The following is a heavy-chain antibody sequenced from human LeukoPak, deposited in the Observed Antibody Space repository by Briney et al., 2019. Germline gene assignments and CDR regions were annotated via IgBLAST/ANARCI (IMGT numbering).Heavy chain of an antibody. J-gene: IGHJ4*02. CDR1: GASISSYY. V-gene: IGHV4-59*01. CDR3: ARHTGSYSFDY. Sequence: AQTLSLTCTVSGASISSYYWSWIRQPPGKGLEWIVYIYYSGSTNYNPSLKSRVSISVDTSKKQFSLKLSSVTAADTGVYYCARHTGSYSFDYWGQGTLVTVS. CDR2: IYYSGST. D-gene: IGHD5-18*01.